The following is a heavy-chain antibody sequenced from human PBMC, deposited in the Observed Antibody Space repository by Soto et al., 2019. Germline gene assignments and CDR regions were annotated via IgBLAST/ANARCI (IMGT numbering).Heavy chain of an antibody. V-gene: IGHV1-3*01. D-gene: IGHD1-1*01. Sequence: GASVKVSCKASGYTFTSYAMHWVRQAPGQRLEWMGWINAGNGNTKYSQKFQGRVTITRDTSASTAYMELSSLRSEDTAVYYCARDSLEFYYYYGMDVWGQGTTVTVSS. CDR2: INAGNGNT. J-gene: IGHJ6*02. CDR1: GYTFTSYA. CDR3: ARDSLEFYYYYGMDV.